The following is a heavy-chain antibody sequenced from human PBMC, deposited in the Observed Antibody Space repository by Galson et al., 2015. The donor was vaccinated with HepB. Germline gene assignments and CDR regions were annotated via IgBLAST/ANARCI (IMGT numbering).Heavy chain of an antibody. Sequence: SLRLSCAASGFTFSSYGMHWVRQAPGKGLEWVAVISYDGSNKYYADSVKGRFTISSDNSKNTLYLQMNSLRAEDTAVYYCAKDSSPPPHYFDYWGQGTLVTVSS. J-gene: IGHJ4*02. CDR1: GFTFSSYG. V-gene: IGHV3-30*18. CDR2: ISYDGSNK. D-gene: IGHD6-13*01. CDR3: AKDSSPPPHYFDY.